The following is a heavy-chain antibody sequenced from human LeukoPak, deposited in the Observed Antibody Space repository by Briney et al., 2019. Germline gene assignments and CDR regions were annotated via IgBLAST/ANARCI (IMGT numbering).Heavy chain of an antibody. J-gene: IGHJ6*03. D-gene: IGHD2-2*01. Sequence: GSLRLSCAASGFTSSSYGMHCVRQAPGKGLEWVAFIRYDGSNKYYADSVKGRFTISRDNSKNTLYLQMNSLRAEDTAVYYCAKDPRYCSSTSCYEYYYYYMDVWGKGTTVTISS. CDR3: AKDPRYCSSTSCYEYYYYYMDV. V-gene: IGHV3-30*02. CDR2: IRYDGSNK. CDR1: GFTSSSYG.